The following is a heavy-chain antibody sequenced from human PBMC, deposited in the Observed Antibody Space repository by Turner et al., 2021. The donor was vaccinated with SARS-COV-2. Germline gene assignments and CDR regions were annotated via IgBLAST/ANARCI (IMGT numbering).Heavy chain of an antibody. V-gene: IGHV3-20*01. CDR1: GFTFDDYG. J-gene: IGHJ4*02. CDR2: INWSGNST. Sequence: EVQLVESGGGVVRPGGSLRLSCAAAGFTFDDYGMTWVRQAPGRGLEWVSNINWSGNSTGYADSVKGRFTISRDNAKNSLYLQMDSLRAEDTALYHCARGTGAADYWGQGSLVTVSS. CDR3: ARGTGAADY. D-gene: IGHD7-27*01.